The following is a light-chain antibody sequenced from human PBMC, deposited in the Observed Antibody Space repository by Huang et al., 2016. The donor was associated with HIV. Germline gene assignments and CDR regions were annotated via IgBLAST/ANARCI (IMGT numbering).Light chain of an antibody. V-gene: IGKV1-9*01. Sequence: GDRITITCRASQDINNNLAWYQQKPGKAPKLLIYAASTLQRGVSSRFSGSGSGTVFILNINSLQPEDFATYYCQQFNDFLFGPGTKVDVK. CDR2: AAS. CDR3: QQFNDFL. CDR1: QDINNN. J-gene: IGKJ3*01.